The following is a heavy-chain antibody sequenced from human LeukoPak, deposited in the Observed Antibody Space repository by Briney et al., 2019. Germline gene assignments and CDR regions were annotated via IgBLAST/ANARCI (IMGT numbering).Heavy chain of an antibody. V-gene: IGHV3-7*01. CDR3: ARPAYCGGNCYYFPDY. Sequence: PGGSLRLSCAASEFTFFTYWMSWVRQAPGKGLEWVANIKQDGSEKYYVDSVKGRATISRDNAKSSLYLQMNSLRAEDTAVYYCARPAYCGGNCYYFPDYWGQGTLVTVSS. D-gene: IGHD2-21*02. CDR1: EFTFFTYW. CDR2: IKQDGSEK. J-gene: IGHJ4*02.